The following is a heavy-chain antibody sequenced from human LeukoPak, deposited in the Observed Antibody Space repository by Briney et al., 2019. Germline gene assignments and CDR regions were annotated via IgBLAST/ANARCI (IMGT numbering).Heavy chain of an antibody. Sequence: GGSLRLSCAASGFTFSSYSMNWVRQAPGKGLEWVSVIYSGGSTYYADSVKGRFTISRDNSKNTLYLQMNSLRAEDTAVYYCARNMWFGESFFFDYWGQGTLVTVSS. CDR3: ARNMWFGESFFFDY. CDR2: IYSGGST. J-gene: IGHJ4*02. CDR1: GFTFSSYS. V-gene: IGHV3-53*01. D-gene: IGHD3-10*01.